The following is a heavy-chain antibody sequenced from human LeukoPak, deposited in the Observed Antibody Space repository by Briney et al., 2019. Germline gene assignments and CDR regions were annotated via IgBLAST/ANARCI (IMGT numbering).Heavy chain of an antibody. CDR3: ATQVGATTPGAFDL. CDR1: GGSISSYY. J-gene: IGHJ3*01. Sequence: SETLSLTCTVSGGSISSYYWSWIRQPAGKGLEWIGRIYTSGSTNYNPSLKSRVTMSVDTSKNQFSLKLSSVTAADTAVYYCATQVGATTPGAFDLWGQGTMVTVSS. V-gene: IGHV4-4*07. CDR2: IYTSGST. D-gene: IGHD1-26*01.